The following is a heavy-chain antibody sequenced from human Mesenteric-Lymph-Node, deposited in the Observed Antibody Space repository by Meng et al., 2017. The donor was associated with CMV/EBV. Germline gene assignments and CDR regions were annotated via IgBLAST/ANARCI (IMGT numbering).Heavy chain of an antibody. V-gene: IGHV4-34*01. CDR1: GGSFSGYY. Sequence: QVHLHHWGAGLLKPSETLTLTCAVYGGSFSGYYWSWIRRPPGKGLEWIGEINPNGVPNYNPSLKSRATISLDRSKNQFSLKLSSVTAEDTAVYYCARGSDIPVNNYWGQGTLVTVSS. CDR3: ARGSDIPVNNY. D-gene: IGHD2-15*01. CDR2: INPNGVP. J-gene: IGHJ4*02.